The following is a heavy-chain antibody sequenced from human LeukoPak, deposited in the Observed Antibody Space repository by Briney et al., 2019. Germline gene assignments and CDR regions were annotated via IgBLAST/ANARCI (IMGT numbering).Heavy chain of an antibody. V-gene: IGHV1-2*02. CDR1: TYTFTDNS. CDR2: INPNSGDT. CDR3: ARENSFGSGSYIFDS. D-gene: IGHD3-10*01. J-gene: IGHJ4*02. Sequence: GASVKVSCKASTYTFTDNSIHWVRQAPGPGPQWMGWINPNSGDTHYARNFQDRVTLTRDTSLSTAYMELTSLRSDDTAMYYCARENSFGSGSYIFDSWGQGTLVTVSS.